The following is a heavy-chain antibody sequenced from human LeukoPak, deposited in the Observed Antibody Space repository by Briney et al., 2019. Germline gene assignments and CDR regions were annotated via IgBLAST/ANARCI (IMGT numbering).Heavy chain of an antibody. CDR3: ARTYCGGDCYTYYYYYMDV. Sequence: ASVKVSCKASGGTFSSYAISWVRQAPGQGLEWMGGIIPIFGTANYAQKFQGRVTITADESTSTAYMELSSLRSEDTAVYYCARTYCGGDCYTYYYYYMDVWGKGTTVTISS. V-gene: IGHV1-69*13. CDR2: IIPIFGTA. D-gene: IGHD2-21*02. CDR1: GGTFSSYA. J-gene: IGHJ6*03.